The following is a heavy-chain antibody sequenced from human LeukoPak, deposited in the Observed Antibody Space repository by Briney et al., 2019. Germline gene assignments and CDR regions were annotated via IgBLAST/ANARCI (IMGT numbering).Heavy chain of an antibody. CDR1: GGSISSYY. D-gene: IGHD6-19*01. CDR3: ARRHLRDSSGWGYYYGMDV. Sequence: SETLSLTCTVSGGSISSYYWSWIRQPAGKGLEWIGRIYTSGSTNYNPSLKSRVTMSVDTSKNQFSLKLSSVTAADTAVYYCARRHLRDSSGWGYYYGMDVWGQGTTVTVSS. V-gene: IGHV4-4*07. CDR2: IYTSGST. J-gene: IGHJ6*02.